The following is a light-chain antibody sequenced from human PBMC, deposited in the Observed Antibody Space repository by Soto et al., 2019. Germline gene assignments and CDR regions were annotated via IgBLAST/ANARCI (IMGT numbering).Light chain of an antibody. Sequence: QPVLTQSSSASASLGSSVKLTSTLSSGHSSYIIAWHQQQPGKAPRYLMKLEGSGSYNKGSGVPDRFSGSSSGADRYLTISNLQSEDEADYYCETWDSNTRVFGGGKKLTVL. CDR3: ETWDSNTRV. J-gene: IGLJ2*01. CDR2: LEGSGSY. V-gene: IGLV4-60*03. CDR1: SGHSSYI.